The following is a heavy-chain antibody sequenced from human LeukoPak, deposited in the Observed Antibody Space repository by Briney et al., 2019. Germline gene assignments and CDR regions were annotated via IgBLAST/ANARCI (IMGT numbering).Heavy chain of an antibody. CDR1: GGTISGHF. V-gene: IGHV4-4*09. J-gene: IGHJ4*02. CDR3: ARHYLSGDSPRDY. CDR2: THTNGRT. Sequence: SETLSLTCTVSGGTISGHFWSWIRQPPGEGLEWIAYTHTNGRTNYNPSLKSRVTISLDTSKNQFSLKLTSVTAADTAVYFCARHYLSGDSPRDYWVQGTLVSVCS. D-gene: IGHD4-17*01.